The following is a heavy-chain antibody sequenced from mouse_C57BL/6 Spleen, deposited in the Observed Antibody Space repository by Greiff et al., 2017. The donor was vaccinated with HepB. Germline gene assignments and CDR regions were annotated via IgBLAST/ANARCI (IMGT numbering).Heavy chain of an antibody. V-gene: IGHV1-55*01. Sequence: QVQLQHPGAELVKPGASVKMSCKASGYTFTSYWITWVKQRPGQGLEWIGDIYPGSGSTNYNEKFKSKATLTVDTSSSTAYMQLSSLTSEDSAVYYCAKGALTGGGGGYWGQGTTLTVSS. D-gene: IGHD4-1*01. CDR1: GYTFTSYW. CDR2: IYPGSGST. J-gene: IGHJ2*01. CDR3: AKGALTGGGGGY.